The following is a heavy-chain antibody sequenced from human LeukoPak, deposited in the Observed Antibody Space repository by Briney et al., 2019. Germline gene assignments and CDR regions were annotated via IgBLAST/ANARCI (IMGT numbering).Heavy chain of an antibody. J-gene: IGHJ4*02. CDR1: GFSVSSFG. Sequence: PGGSLRLSCAVSGFSVSSFGMSWVRQPPGKGLEWIGEINHSGSTNYNPSLKSRVTISVDTSKNQFSLKLSSVTAADTAVYYCARGLTEYDSSGYYFDYWGQGTLVTVSS. D-gene: IGHD3-22*01. CDR3: ARGLTEYDSSGYYFDY. CDR2: INHSGST. V-gene: IGHV4-34*01.